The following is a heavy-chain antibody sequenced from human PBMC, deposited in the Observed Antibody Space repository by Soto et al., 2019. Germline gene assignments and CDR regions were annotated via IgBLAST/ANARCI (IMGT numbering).Heavy chain of an antibody. J-gene: IGHJ4*02. Sequence: PSETLSLTCTVSGGSISSGDYYWSWIRQPPGKGLEWIGYIYYSGSTYYNPSLKSRVTISVDTSKNQFSLKLSSVTAADTAVYYCAREYYDILTGYYYVDYWGQGTLVTVSS. V-gene: IGHV4-31*02. CDR1: GGSISSGDYY. CDR3: AREYYDILTGYYYVDY. CDR2: IYYSGST. D-gene: IGHD3-9*01.